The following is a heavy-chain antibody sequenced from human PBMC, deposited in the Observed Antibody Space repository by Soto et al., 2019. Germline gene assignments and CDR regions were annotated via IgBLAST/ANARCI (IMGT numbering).Heavy chain of an antibody. Sequence: SQTLSLTCAISGDSVSSNSAAWNWIRQSPSRGLEWLGRAYYRSQWYYDSAVSVRSRITVIPDTSKNQFSLQLNSVTPEDTAVYYCARDPNYDFWSGYYSVLYYYYGMDVWGQGTTVTV. J-gene: IGHJ6*02. D-gene: IGHD3-3*01. CDR3: ARDPNYDFWSGYYSVLYYYYGMDV. V-gene: IGHV6-1*01. CDR2: AYYRSQWYY. CDR1: GDSVSSNSAA.